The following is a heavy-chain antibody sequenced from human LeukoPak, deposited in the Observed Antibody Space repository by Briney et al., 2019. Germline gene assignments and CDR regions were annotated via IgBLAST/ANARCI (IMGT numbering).Heavy chain of an antibody. CDR1: GYTFTGYY. Sequence: GASVKVSCKASGYTFTGYYMHLVRQAPGQGLEWMGWINPNSGGTNYAQKFQGRVTMTRDTSISTAYMELSRLRSDDTAVYYCARVNTVAPRTYYFDYWGQGTLVTVSS. V-gene: IGHV1-2*02. J-gene: IGHJ4*02. CDR3: ARVNTVAPRTYYFDY. D-gene: IGHD4-17*01. CDR2: INPNSGGT.